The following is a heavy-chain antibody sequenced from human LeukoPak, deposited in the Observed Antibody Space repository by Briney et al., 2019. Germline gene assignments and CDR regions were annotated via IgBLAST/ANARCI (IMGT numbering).Heavy chain of an antibody. CDR3: AKDHNYSNHPPYYFDY. Sequence: GGSLRLSCAASGFTFSSYAMSWVRQAPGKGLEWVSPFIGSGGSTYYADSVKGRFTISRDNSKNTLYLQMNSLRAEDTAVYYCAKDHNYSNHPPYYFDYWGQGTLVTVSS. CDR1: GFTFSSYA. D-gene: IGHD4-11*01. CDR2: FIGSGGST. J-gene: IGHJ4*02. V-gene: IGHV3-23*01.